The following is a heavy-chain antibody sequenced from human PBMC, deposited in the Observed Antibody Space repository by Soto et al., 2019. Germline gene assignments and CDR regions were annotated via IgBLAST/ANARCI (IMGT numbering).Heavy chain of an antibody. J-gene: IGHJ1*01. Sequence: QVQLQQWGAGLLKPSETLSLTCAVYGGSLSGYYWNWIRQPPGKGLEWIGEINHRGSTNYNPSLKGRVTISVDTSKSQFSLKLDSVTAADTAVYYCSRGRTAYWGQGTLVTVSS. D-gene: IGHD2-8*02. CDR2: INHRGST. CDR1: GGSLSGYY. CDR3: SRGRTAY. V-gene: IGHV4-34*01.